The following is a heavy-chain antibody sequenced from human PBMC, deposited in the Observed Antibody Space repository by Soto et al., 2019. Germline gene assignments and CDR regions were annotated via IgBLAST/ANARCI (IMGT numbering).Heavy chain of an antibody. CDR1: GGSIDPYY. Sequence: QVQLQESGPGLVKPSETLSLTCTVSGGSIDPYYWNWIRQTPGKGLEWLGYIYHSGSTNYNHSLKSRITISRDTSKKQFSLKLSSVTAADTAVYYCARGPGWSDEYFQDWGQGTLVTVSS. CDR2: IYHSGST. J-gene: IGHJ1*01. D-gene: IGHD3-3*01. CDR3: ARGPGWSDEYFQD. V-gene: IGHV4-59*01.